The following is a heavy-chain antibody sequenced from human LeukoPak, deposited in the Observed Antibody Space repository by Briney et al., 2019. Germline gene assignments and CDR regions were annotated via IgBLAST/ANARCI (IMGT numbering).Heavy chain of an antibody. CDR3: ARDLLGYYDSSGYHFDI. CDR2: IYTSGST. CDR1: GRSISSYY. V-gene: IGHV4-4*07. D-gene: IGHD3-22*01. Sequence: SETLSLTCTVSGRSISSYYWSWIRQPAGKGLEWIERIYTSGSTNYNPSLKSRVTMSVDTSKNQFSLKLSSVTAADTAVYYCARDLLGYYDSSGYHFDIWGQGTMVTVSS. J-gene: IGHJ3*02.